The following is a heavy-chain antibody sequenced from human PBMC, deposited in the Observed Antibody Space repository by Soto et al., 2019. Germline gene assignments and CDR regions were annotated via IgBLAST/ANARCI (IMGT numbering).Heavy chain of an antibody. CDR3: ASGTNGAFFVY. CDR2: ISSRSSTI. D-gene: IGHD2-8*01. J-gene: IGHJ4*02. V-gene: IGHV3-11*01. CDR1: GFTFSDYY. Sequence: GGSLRLSCAASGFTFSDYYMSWIRQAPGKGLEWVSYISSRSSTIFYADSVKGRFTISRDNVENSLYLQMNSLRAEDTAVYYCASGTNGAFFVYWGQGILVTVSS.